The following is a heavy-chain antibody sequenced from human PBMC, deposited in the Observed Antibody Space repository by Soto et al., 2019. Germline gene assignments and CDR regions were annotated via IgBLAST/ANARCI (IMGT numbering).Heavy chain of an antibody. V-gene: IGHV3-30-3*01. D-gene: IGHD3-10*01. J-gene: IGHJ3*02. CDR2: ISYDGSNK. CDR3: ARDSLAFPVRGNGAFDI. CDR1: GFTFSSYA. Sequence: LSLSCAASGFTFSSYAMHWVRQAPGKGLEWVAVISYDGSNKYYADSVKGRFTISRDNSKNTLYLQMNSLRAEDTAVYYCARDSLAFPVRGNGAFDIWGQGTMVTVSS.